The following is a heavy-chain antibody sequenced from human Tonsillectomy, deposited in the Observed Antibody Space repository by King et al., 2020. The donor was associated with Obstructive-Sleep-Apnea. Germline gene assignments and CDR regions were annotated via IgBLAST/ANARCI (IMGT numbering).Heavy chain of an antibody. D-gene: IGHD2-15*01. J-gene: IGHJ6*02. CDR2: IYSGGST. V-gene: IGHV3-53*04. CDR1: GFTVSTNY. Sequence: VQLVESGGGLVQPGGSLRLSCAASGFTVSTNYMSWVRQAPGKGLEWVSVIYSGGSTYYADSVKGRLTISRHNSKNTLYLQMNSLRAEDTAVYYCASQVDYYGMDVWGQGTTVTVSS. CDR3: ASQVDYYGMDV.